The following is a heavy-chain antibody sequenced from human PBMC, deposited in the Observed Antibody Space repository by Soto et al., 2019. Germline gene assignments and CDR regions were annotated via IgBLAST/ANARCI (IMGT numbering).Heavy chain of an antibody. Sequence: ASVKVSCKASGYTFTSYAMHWVRQAPGQRLEWMGWINAGNGNTKYSQKFQGRVTITRDTSASTAYMELSSLRSEDTAVYYCARAYYGSNGMDVWGQGTKVTVSS. J-gene: IGHJ6*02. V-gene: IGHV1-3*01. CDR1: GYTFTSYA. CDR3: ARAYYGSNGMDV. D-gene: IGHD3-10*01. CDR2: INAGNGNT.